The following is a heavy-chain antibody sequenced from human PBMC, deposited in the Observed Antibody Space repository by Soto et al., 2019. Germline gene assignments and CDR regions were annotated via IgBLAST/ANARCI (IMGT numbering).Heavy chain of an antibody. J-gene: IGHJ6*02. CDR3: ANRENYYYYGMDV. Sequence: KVSCKASGGTFSSYAISWVRQAPGQGLEWMGGIIPIFGTANYAQKFQGRVTITTDESTSTAYMELSSLRSEDTAVYYCANRENYYYYGMDVWGQGTTVTVSS. CDR2: IIPIFGTA. CDR1: GGTFSSYA. V-gene: IGHV1-69*05.